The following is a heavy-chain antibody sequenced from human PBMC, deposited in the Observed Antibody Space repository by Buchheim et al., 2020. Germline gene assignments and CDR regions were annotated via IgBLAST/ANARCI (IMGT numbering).Heavy chain of an antibody. J-gene: IGHJ5*02. D-gene: IGHD6-19*01. CDR1: GYSFTSYW. Sequence: EVQLVQSGAEVKKPGESLRISCKGSGYSFTSYWISWVRQLPGKGLEWMGRIDPSDSYTNYSPSFQGHVTLSADKSISTAYPQWSSLKASDTAMYYCARHFFGKQWLPDSNWFDPWGQGTL. CDR3: ARHFFGKQWLPDSNWFDP. CDR2: IDPSDSYT. V-gene: IGHV5-10-1*03.